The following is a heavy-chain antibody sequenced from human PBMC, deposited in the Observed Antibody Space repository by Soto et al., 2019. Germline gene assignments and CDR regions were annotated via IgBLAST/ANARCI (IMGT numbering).Heavy chain of an antibody. D-gene: IGHD3-22*01. CDR2: ISGSGGST. CDR3: AKSYYYDSSGYYYGIPNDAFDI. J-gene: IGHJ3*02. V-gene: IGHV3-23*01. CDR1: GFTFSSYA. Sequence: GGSLRLSCAASGFTFSSYAMSWVRQAPGKGLEWVSAISGSGGSTYYADSVKGRFTISRDNSKNTPYLQMNSLRAEDTAVYYCAKSYYYDSSGYYYGIPNDAFDIWGQGTMVTVSS.